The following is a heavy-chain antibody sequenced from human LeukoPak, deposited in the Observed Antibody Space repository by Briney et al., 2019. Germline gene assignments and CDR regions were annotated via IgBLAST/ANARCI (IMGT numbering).Heavy chain of an antibody. Sequence: GSLRLSCAASGFTFSSYNMNWVRQPPGKGLEWIGSIYYSGTTYYNPSLKSRVTISVDTSKNQFSLKLSSVTAADTAVYYCARRYCSGGSCYSERGAFDIWGQGTMVTVSS. CDR2: IYYSGTT. CDR1: GFTFSSYN. D-gene: IGHD2-15*01. V-gene: IGHV4-39*07. J-gene: IGHJ3*02. CDR3: ARRYCSGGSCYSERGAFDI.